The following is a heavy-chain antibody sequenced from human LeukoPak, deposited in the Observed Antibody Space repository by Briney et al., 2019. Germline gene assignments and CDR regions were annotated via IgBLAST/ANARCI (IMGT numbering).Heavy chain of an antibody. CDR1: GYTFTGYY. D-gene: IGHD2-15*01. CDR3: ARGVSGGVFYYYYYMDV. CDR2: INPNSGGT. Sequence: ASVKVSCKASGYTFTGYYMHWVRQAPGQGLEWMGWINPNSGGTNYAQKFQGRVTMTRDTSISTAYMELSRLRSYDTAVYYCARGVSGGVFYYYYYMDVWGKGTTVTVSS. J-gene: IGHJ6*03. V-gene: IGHV1-2*02.